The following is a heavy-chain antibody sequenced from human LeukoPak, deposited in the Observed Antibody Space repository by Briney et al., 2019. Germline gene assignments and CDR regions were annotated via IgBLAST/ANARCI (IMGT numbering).Heavy chain of an antibody. V-gene: IGHV1-46*01. CDR2: INPSGGST. CDR3: ARDPGTMVPGSRRGYDGYYYYMDV. D-gene: IGHD3-10*01. CDR1: GYTFTSYY. J-gene: IGHJ6*03. Sequence: ASVKVSCKASGYTFTSYYMHWVRQAPGQGLEWMGIINPSGGSTSYAQKFQGRVTMTRDTSTSTVYMELSSLRSEDTAVYYCARDPGTMVPGSRRGYDGYYYYMDVWGKGTTVTISS.